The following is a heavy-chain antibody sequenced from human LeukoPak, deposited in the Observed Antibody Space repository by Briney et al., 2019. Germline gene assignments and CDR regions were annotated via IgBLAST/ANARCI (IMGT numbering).Heavy chain of an antibody. CDR3: ARDFTYYYDSSGSDAFDI. CDR1: GFTVSSNY. V-gene: IGHV3-53*01. J-gene: IGHJ3*02. Sequence: GGSLRLSCAASGFTVSSNYMSWVRQAPGKGLEWVSVLYGGGSTYYADSVKGRFTISRDNSKNTLYLQMNSLRAEDTAVYYCARDFTYYYDSSGSDAFDIWGQGTMVTVSS. CDR2: LYGGGST. D-gene: IGHD3-22*01.